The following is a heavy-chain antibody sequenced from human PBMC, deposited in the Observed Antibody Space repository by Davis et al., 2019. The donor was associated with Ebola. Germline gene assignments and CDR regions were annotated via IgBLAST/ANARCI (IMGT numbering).Heavy chain of an antibody. V-gene: IGHV3-23*01. CDR2: ISGSGGST. Sequence: GGSLRLSCAASEFTFSGHAMSWVRQAPGKGLEWVSAISGSGGSTYYAGSVKGRFTISIDNSRNTLYPQMNTLRAEDTSVYYCAKAPVRFLEWFTTDYWGKGTLVTVSS. D-gene: IGHD3-3*01. J-gene: IGHJ4*02. CDR1: EFTFSGHA. CDR3: AKAPVRFLEWFTTDY.